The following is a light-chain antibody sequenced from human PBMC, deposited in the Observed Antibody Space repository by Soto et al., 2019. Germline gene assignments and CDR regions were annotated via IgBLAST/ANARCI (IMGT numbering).Light chain of an antibody. CDR2: AAS. V-gene: IGKV1-39*01. CDR3: QHYSSNSGT. Sequence: DIQMTQSPPSLSASVGDRFTITCRASQTILSYLNWYQQKPGKAPNLLIYAASSLQSGVPSRFSGGGSGTAFTLTISSLQPEDFATYYCQHYSSNSGTFGPGTKVDIK. CDR1: QTILSY. J-gene: IGKJ1*01.